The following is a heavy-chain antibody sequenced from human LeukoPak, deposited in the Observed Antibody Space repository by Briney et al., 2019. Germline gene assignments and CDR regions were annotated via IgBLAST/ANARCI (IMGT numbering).Heavy chain of an antibody. V-gene: IGHV3-48*01. Sequence: GGSLRLSCAASGFTFSSYSMNWVRQAPGKGLEWVSYSSSSSSTIYYADSVKGRFTISRDNAKNSLYLQMNSLRAEDTAVYYCARAGSAALYYYYYMDVWGKGTTVTVSS. D-gene: IGHD3-10*01. J-gene: IGHJ6*03. CDR3: ARAGSAALYYYYYMDV. CDR2: SSSSSSTI. CDR1: GFTFSSYS.